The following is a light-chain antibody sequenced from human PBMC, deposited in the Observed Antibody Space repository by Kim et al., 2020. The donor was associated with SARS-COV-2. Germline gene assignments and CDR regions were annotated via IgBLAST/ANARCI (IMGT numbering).Light chain of an antibody. CDR3: TAWDDSLLGYV. CDR2: RDN. V-gene: IGLV1-47*01. Sequence: QSVLTQAPSTSGTPGQRVTLSCSGSSSNIGSGYVYWYQQLPGTAPKLLLYRDNQRPSRVPDRFSGSKSGTSASLAISGLRTDDEAEYYCTAWDDSLLGYVFGTGTKVTV. J-gene: IGLJ1*01. CDR1: SSNIGSGY.